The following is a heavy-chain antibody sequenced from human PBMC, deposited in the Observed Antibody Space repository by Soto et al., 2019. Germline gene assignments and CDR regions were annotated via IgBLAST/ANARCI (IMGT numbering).Heavy chain of an antibody. V-gene: IGHV4-38-2*01. CDR1: GYSIRRGYN. CDR2: IFHSGTT. D-gene: IGHD2-15*01. J-gene: IGHJ4*02. CDR3: TRGGARWRPYF. Sequence: PSETLSLTWAVSGYSIRRGYNWGWIRQPPGKGLEWIASIFHSGTTFYNPSLRSRVTISVDTSRNEFSLNLSSVTAAETAVYLCTRGGARWRPYFWGQGTLVTVSS.